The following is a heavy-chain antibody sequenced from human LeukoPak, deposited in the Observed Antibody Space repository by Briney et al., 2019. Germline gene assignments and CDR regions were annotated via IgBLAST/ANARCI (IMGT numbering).Heavy chain of an antibody. D-gene: IGHD6-19*01. V-gene: IGHV4-30-4*01. CDR2: IYYSGST. J-gene: IGHJ4*02. CDR1: GGSISSGDYY. CDR3: ARRGGGQWLVLDY. Sequence: SETLSLTCTVSGGSISSGDYYWSWIRQPPGKGLEWIGYIYYSGSTYYNPSLKSRVTISVDTSKNQFSLKLSSVTAADTAVYYCARRGGGQWLVLDYWGRGTLVTVSS.